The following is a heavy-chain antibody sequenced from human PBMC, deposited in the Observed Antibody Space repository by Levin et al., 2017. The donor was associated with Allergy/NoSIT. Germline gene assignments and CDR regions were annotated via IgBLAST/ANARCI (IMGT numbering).Heavy chain of an antibody. CDR1: GFTFSSYS. D-gene: IGHD2-2*01. CDR3: ARGEGGDVVVPAAMD. J-gene: IGHJ4*02. V-gene: IGHV3-21*01. Sequence: GGSLRLSCAASGFTFSSYSMNWVRQAPGKGLEWVSSISSSSSYIYYADSVKGRFTISRDNAKNSLYLQMNSLGAEDTAVYYCARGEGGDVVVPAAMDWGQGTLVTVSS. CDR2: ISSSSSYI.